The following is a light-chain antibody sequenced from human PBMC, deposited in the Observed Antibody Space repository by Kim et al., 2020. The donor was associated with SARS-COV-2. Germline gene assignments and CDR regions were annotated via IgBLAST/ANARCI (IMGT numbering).Light chain of an antibody. V-gene: IGLV3-21*01. J-gene: IGLJ3*02. CDR1: KIGDKR. CDR2: SDT. Sequence: SYELTQPPSVSVVPGQTASISCGGSKIGDKRVNWYQQKPGQAPILVINSDTDRPSGITERFSGSNFGNTATLTVSRVEAGDEADYYCQVWDTSSDYPGVFGGGTQLTVL. CDR3: QVWDTSSDYPGV.